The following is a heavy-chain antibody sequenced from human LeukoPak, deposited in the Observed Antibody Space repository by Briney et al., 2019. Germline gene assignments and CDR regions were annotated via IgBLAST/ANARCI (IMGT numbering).Heavy chain of an antibody. J-gene: IGHJ6*02. CDR3: AKDKVREQWLVRDYYYGMDV. V-gene: IGHV3-30-3*01. D-gene: IGHD6-19*01. CDR2: ISYDGSNK. Sequence: PGRSLRLSCAASGFTFSSYAMHWVRQAPGKGLEWVAVISYDGSNKYYADSVKGRFTISRDNSKNTLYLQMNSLRAEDTAVYYCAKDKVREQWLVRDYYYGMDVWGQGTTVTVSS. CDR1: GFTFSSYA.